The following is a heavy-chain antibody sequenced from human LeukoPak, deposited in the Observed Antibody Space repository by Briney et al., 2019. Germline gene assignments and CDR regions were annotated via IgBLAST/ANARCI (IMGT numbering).Heavy chain of an antibody. V-gene: IGHV1-69*05. CDR1: GGTFSSYA. J-gene: IGHJ4*02. D-gene: IGHD3-10*01. CDR2: IIPIFGTA. CDR3: ARGRATMVRGVIKNSHYFDY. Sequence: SVKVSCKASGGTFSSYAISWVRQAPGQGLEWMGRIIPIFGTANYAQKFQGRVMITTDESTSTAYMELSSLRSEDTAVYYCARGRATMVRGVIKNSHYFDYWGQGTLVTVSS.